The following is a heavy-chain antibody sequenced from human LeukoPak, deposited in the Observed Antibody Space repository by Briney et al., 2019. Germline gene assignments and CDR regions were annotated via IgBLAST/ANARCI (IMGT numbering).Heavy chain of an antibody. D-gene: IGHD5-18*01. J-gene: IGHJ5*02. CDR2: IYPGDSDT. CDR3: ARHRDVDTAMVLWNWFDP. Sequence: GESLKISCKGSGYSFTSYWIGWVRQMPGKGLEWMGIIYPGDSDTRYSPSFQGQVTISADKSISTAYLQWSSLKASDTAMYYCARHRDVDTAMVLWNWFDPWGQGTLVTVSS. CDR1: GYSFTSYW. V-gene: IGHV5-51*01.